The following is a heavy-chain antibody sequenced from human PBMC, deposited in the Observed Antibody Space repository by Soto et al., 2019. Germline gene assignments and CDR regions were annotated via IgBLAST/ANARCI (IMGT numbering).Heavy chain of an antibody. Sequence: PGESLKISCKGSGYSFTSYWIGWVRQMPGKGLEWMGIIYPGDSDTRYSPSFQGQVTISADKSISTAYLQWSSLKASDTAMYYCARHLPPPRWFGAPQGAFDIWGQGTMVTVSS. D-gene: IGHD3-10*01. J-gene: IGHJ3*02. CDR3: ARHLPPPRWFGAPQGAFDI. CDR2: IYPGDSDT. CDR1: GYSFTSYW. V-gene: IGHV5-51*01.